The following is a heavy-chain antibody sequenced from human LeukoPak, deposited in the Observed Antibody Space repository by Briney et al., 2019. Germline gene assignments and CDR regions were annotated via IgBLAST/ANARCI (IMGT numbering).Heavy chain of an antibody. CDR3: AREGDSNPTPYNWFDP. J-gene: IGHJ5*02. CDR2: IIPIFGTA. CDR1: GGTFSGYA. D-gene: IGHD4-11*01. Sequence: SVKVSCKASGGTFSGYAISWVRQAPGQGLEWMGGIIPIFGTANYAQKFQGRVTITADESTSTAYMELSSLRSEDTAVYYCAREGDSNPTPYNWFDPWGQGTLVTVSS. V-gene: IGHV1-69*01.